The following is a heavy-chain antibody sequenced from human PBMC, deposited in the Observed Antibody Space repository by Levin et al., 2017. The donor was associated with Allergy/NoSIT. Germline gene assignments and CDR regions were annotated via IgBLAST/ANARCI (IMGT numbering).Heavy chain of an antibody. V-gene: IGHV1-2*02. CDR3: AKGSAVGGAVKHAFDV. Sequence: GESLKISCKASGYTFTDYYVHWVRQAPGQGLECMGWINPATGGTYYAQKFQGTVTLTRDTSISTAYMDLTRLTSDDTAVYYCAKGSAVGGAVKHAFDVWGQGTMITVSS. CDR1: GYTFTDYY. CDR2: INPATGGT. J-gene: IGHJ3*01. D-gene: IGHD2-21*01.